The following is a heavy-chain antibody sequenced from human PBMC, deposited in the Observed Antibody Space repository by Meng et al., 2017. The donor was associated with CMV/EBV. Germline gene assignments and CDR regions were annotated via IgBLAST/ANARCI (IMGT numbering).Heavy chain of an antibody. V-gene: IGHV1-2*02. CDR1: GYTFTGYY. Sequence: QGQLVQSGAEVKKPGASVKVSCKASGYTFTGYYMHWVRQAPRQGLEWMGWINPNSGGTNYAQKFQGRVTMTRDTSISTAYMELSRLRSDDTAVYYCARTPSYSGSQRPFDYWGQGTLVTVSS. D-gene: IGHD1-26*01. CDR3: ARTPSYSGSQRPFDY. J-gene: IGHJ4*02. CDR2: INPNSGGT.